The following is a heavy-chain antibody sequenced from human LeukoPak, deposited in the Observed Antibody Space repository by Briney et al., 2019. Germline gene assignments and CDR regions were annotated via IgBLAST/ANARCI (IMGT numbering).Heavy chain of an antibody. J-gene: IGHJ6*03. Sequence: GGSLRLSCAASGFTFSSYSMNWVRQAPGKGLEWVSSISSSSSYIYYADSVKGRFTISRDNAKNSLYLQMNSLRAEDTAVYYCAGVGAAARGGYYYYYMDVWGKGTTVTVSS. V-gene: IGHV3-21*01. CDR1: GFTFSSYS. CDR3: AGVGAAARGGYYYYYMDV. D-gene: IGHD6-13*01. CDR2: ISSSSSYI.